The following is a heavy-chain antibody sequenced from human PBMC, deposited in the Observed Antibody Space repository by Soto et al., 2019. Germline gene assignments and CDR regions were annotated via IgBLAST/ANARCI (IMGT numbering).Heavy chain of an antibody. D-gene: IGHD3-10*01. CDR1: GFTFNTYG. CDR3: AKGYITEGWSFDL. Sequence: QVQLVESGGGVVHPGRSLRLSCAASGFTFNTYGMHWVRQAPGKGLEWVALIAYDGGNKYYADSVKGRFTISRDDSKNTLYLQMTSLRAEDTAVYYCAKGYITEGWSFDLWCRGTLVTVSS. CDR2: IAYDGGNK. J-gene: IGHJ2*01. V-gene: IGHV3-30*18.